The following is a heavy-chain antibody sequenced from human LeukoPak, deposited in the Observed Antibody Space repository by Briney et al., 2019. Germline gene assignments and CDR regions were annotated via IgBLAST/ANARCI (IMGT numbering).Heavy chain of an antibody. J-gene: IGHJ4*02. Sequence: GGSLRLSCAASGFTFSNYGMSWVRQAPGMGLEWVSGINWNGGSTRYADSVKGRFTISRDNAKNSLYLQMNSLRAEDTALYYCARRRYYFDSNGYFYYFDYWGQGTLVTVSS. D-gene: IGHD3-22*01. CDR2: INWNGGST. V-gene: IGHV3-20*04. CDR3: ARRRYYFDSNGYFYYFDY. CDR1: GFTFSNYG.